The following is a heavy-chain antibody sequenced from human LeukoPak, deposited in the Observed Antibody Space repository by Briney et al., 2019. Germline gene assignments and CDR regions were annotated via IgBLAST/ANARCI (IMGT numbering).Heavy chain of an antibody. V-gene: IGHV3-9*01. CDR3: PKDKTRHYTSAPNPDSLH. D-gene: IGHD6-19*01. Sequence: GGSLRLFCSASGLTYEGYAMHGVRQAPGKGREGVSGISWYRCDIGYADSVKGRITLSRANAKISLYLQMNSLTVEDPAFYYCPKDKTRHYTSAPNPDSLHSGQGPLVTASS. CDR1: GLTYEGYA. CDR2: ISWYRCDI. J-gene: IGHJ4*02.